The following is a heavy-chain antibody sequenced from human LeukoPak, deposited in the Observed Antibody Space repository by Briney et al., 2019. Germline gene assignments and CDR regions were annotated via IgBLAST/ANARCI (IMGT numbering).Heavy chain of an antibody. V-gene: IGHV4-61*01. J-gene: IGHJ5*02. Sequence: SETLSLTCTVSGASVSSGNYYWSWIRQPPGKGLEWIGYIYYSGSTNYNPSLKSRVTISVDTSKNQFSLKLSSVTAADTAVYYCARHAATGTTSSLRFDPWGQGTLVTVSS. CDR2: IYYSGST. D-gene: IGHD4-17*01. CDR3: ARHAATGTTSSLRFDP. CDR1: GASVSSGNYY.